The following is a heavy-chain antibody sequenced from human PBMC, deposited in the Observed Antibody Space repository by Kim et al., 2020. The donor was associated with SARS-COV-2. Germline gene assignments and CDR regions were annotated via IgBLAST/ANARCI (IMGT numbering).Heavy chain of an antibody. CDR1: GGSFSGYY. V-gene: IGHV4-34*01. CDR3: ARVRGGYFDSGMYYFDY. J-gene: IGHJ4*02. Sequence: SETLSLTCAVYGGSFSGYYWSWIRQPPGKGLEWIGEINHSGSTNYNPSLKSRVTISVDTSKNQFSLKLSSVTAADTAVYYCARVRGGYFDSGMYYFDYWGQGTLVTVSS. D-gene: IGHD3-9*01. CDR2: INHSGST.